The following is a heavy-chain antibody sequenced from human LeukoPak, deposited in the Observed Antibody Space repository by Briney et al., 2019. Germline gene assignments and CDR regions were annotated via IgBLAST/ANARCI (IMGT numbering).Heavy chain of an antibody. V-gene: IGHV3-21*01. J-gene: IGHJ4*02. CDR1: GFTFSSYS. CDR2: ISSSSSYI. D-gene: IGHD6-13*01. Sequence: GGSLRLSCAASGFTFSSYSMNWVRQAPGKGLEWVSSISSSSSYIYYEDSVKGRFTISRDNAKNSLYLQMNSLRAEDTAVYYCAREDIAAAGTPFDYWGQGTLVTVSS. CDR3: AREDIAAAGTPFDY.